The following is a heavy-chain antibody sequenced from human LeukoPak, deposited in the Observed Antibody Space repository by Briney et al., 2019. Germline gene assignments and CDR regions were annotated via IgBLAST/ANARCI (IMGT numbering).Heavy chain of an antibody. Sequence: SETLSLTCTVSGGSISNGGYYWSWIRQYPGKGLEWIGYISYSGSTYYNPSLKSRVIISVYTSKNQFSLRLSSVTAADTAVYYCARVEESPYYYYGMDVWGQGTSVTVSS. CDR1: GGSISNGGYY. V-gene: IGHV4-31*03. CDR3: ARVEESPYYYYGMDV. J-gene: IGHJ6*02. CDR2: ISYSGST.